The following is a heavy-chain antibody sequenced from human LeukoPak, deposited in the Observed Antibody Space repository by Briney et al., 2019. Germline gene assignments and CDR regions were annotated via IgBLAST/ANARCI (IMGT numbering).Heavy chain of an antibody. CDR2: INSDGRST. V-gene: IGHV3-74*01. J-gene: IGHJ4*02. CDR3: TRAYSSSWFVVDY. CDR1: GFTFSSYW. Sequence: PGGSLRLSCAASGFTFSSYWMHWVRQAPGKGLVWVSRINSDGRSTNYADSVKGRFTISRDNAKNTLYLQMNSLRAEDTAVYYCTRAYSSSWFVVDYWGQGTLVTVSS. D-gene: IGHD6-13*01.